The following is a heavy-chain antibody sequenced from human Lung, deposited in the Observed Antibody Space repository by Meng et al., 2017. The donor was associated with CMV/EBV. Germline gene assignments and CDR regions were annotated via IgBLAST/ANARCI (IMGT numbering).Heavy chain of an antibody. V-gene: IGHV1-46*01. D-gene: IGHD6-6*01. Sequence: ASVKVSCKASGYTFTSYYMHWVRQAPGQGLEWMGIINPSGGSTSYAQKFQGRVTMTRDTSTSTVYMALGSLRSEDTAVYYCARFVGSSSNRDFFYYYGMDVWGQGTTVTVSS. J-gene: IGHJ6*02. CDR2: INPSGGST. CDR1: GYTFTSYY. CDR3: ARFVGSSSNRDFFYYYGMDV.